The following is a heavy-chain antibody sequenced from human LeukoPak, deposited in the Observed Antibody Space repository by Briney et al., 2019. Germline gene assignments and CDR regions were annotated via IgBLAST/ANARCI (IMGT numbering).Heavy chain of an antibody. Sequence: SETLSLTCAVYGGSFSGYYWSWIRQPPGKGLEWIGEINHSGSTNYNPSLKSRVTISVDTSKNQFSLKLSSVTAADAAVYYCARGFHRRMPSTWGQGTLVTVSS. CDR2: INHSGST. D-gene: IGHD2-2*01. J-gene: IGHJ5*02. V-gene: IGHV4-34*01. CDR3: ARGFHRRMPST. CDR1: GGSFSGYY.